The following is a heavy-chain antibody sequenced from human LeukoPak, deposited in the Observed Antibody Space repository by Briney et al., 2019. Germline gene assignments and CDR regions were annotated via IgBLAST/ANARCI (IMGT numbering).Heavy chain of an antibody. Sequence: PGGSLRLSCAASGFTFSSYGMHWVRQAPGKGLEWVSVIFSDGRTYYADSVKGRFTISRDNSKNTLYLQMNSLRAEDTAVYCCARDRDVSGSWESNFDYWGQGTLVTVSS. J-gene: IGHJ4*02. CDR1: GFTFSSYG. CDR3: ARDRDVSGSWESNFDY. V-gene: IGHV3-NL1*01. D-gene: IGHD3-10*01. CDR2: IFSDGRT.